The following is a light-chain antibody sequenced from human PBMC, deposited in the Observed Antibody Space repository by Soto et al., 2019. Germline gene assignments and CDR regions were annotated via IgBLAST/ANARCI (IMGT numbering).Light chain of an antibody. CDR1: SGHSSYA. Sequence: QAVVTQSPSASASLGASVKLTCTLSSGHSSYAIAWHQQQPEKGPRYLMKLNSDGSHSKGDGLPDRFSGSSSGAERYLTISSLQSEDEADYCCQTWGSGIRVVFGGGTKLTVL. J-gene: IGLJ2*01. CDR3: QTWGSGIRVV. V-gene: IGLV4-69*01. CDR2: LNSDGSH.